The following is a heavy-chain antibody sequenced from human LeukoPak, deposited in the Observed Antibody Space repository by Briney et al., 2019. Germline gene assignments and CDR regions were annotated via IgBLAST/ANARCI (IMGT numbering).Heavy chain of an antibody. D-gene: IGHD6-19*01. CDR2: ISGSGGNT. Sequence: GGSLRLSCAASGFTFSSYAMSWVRQAPGKGLEWVSAISGSGGNTYYADSVKGRFTISRDNSMNTLYLQMNSLRAEDTAVYYCARVGYTSGWYRSWGQGTLVTVSS. CDR3: ARVGYTSGWYRS. V-gene: IGHV3-23*01. CDR1: GFTFSSYA. J-gene: IGHJ4*02.